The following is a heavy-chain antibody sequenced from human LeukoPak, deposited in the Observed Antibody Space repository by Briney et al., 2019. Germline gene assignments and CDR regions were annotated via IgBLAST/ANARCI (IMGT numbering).Heavy chain of an antibody. CDR3: AKALEMDYFDY. J-gene: IGHJ4*02. CDR2: ISGNGADT. CDR1: GYTFKTYA. D-gene: IGHD2-8*01. V-gene: IGHV3-23*01. Sequence: GGSLRLSCAASGYTFKTYAMNWVPHAPGGGLEWVSRISGNGADTYYADSVKGRFTISRDNAKSTLYLQMNSLRAEDTAIYYCAKALEMDYFDYWGQGTLVTVSS.